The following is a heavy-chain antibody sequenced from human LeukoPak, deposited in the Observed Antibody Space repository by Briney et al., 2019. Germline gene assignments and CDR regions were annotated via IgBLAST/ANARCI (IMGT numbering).Heavy chain of an antibody. Sequence: GGSLRLSCAASGFSFSDYYLSWMPQAPGKGLEWVSVKGRFTISRDNAKNSLYLQMNSLRAEDTAVYYCARGFRFPDVWGKGTTVTVSS. V-gene: IGHV3-11*04. CDR3: ARGFRFPDV. J-gene: IGHJ6*04. D-gene: IGHD2-21*01. CDR1: GFSFSDYY.